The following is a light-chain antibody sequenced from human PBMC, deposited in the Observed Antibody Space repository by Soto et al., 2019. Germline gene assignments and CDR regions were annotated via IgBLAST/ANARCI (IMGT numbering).Light chain of an antibody. J-gene: IGKJ2*01. CDR1: QSVSSSY. CDR3: QQYGSSLHT. CDR2: GAS. V-gene: IGKV3-20*01. Sequence: EIVLTQSPGTLSLSPGERATLSCRASQSVSSSYLAWFQQRPGQAPRLLIYGASSRATGIPDRFSGSGSGTDFSLTISRLEPEEFAVYYCQQYGSSLHTFGQGTKLEI.